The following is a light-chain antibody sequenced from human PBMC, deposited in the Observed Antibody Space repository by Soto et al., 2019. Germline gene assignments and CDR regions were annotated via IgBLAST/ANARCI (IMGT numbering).Light chain of an antibody. Sequence: QSVLTQPPSVSAAPGQTVTISCSGSSSNIGKNYVSWYQQLPGTAPKLLIYDTDKRPSGILDRFSGSKSGTSATLGITGLQTGDEADYYCCSCVSGSPFDVLFGGGTKLTVL. CDR3: CSCVSGSPFDVL. CDR2: DTD. CDR1: SSNIGKNY. J-gene: IGLJ3*02. V-gene: IGLV1-51*01.